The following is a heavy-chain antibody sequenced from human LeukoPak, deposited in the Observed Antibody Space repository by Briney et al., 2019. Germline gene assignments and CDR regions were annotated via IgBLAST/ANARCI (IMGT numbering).Heavy chain of an antibody. Sequence: SVKVSCKASGGTFSSYAISWVRQAPGQGLEWMGRIIPILGIANYAQKFQGRVTITADKSTSTAYMELSSLRSEDTAVYYCARGYSYGYAPYWGQGTLVTVSS. D-gene: IGHD5-18*01. CDR2: IIPILGIA. CDR3: ARGYSYGYAPY. J-gene: IGHJ4*02. V-gene: IGHV1-69*04. CDR1: GGTFSSYA.